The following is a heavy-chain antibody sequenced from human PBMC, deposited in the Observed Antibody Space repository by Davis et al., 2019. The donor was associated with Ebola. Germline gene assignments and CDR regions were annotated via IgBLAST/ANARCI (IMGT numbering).Heavy chain of an antibody. CDR1: GAPIRTYS. CDR3: ARTTLPDPPSHYYFFMDV. CDR2: ISNIGWT. Sequence: MPSETLSLTCTVSGAPIRTYSWSWIRQPPGKGLEWFGYISNIGWTNYNASLKSRVTISVDTSKNHFSLRLSSVIAADTAVYYCARTTLPDPPSHYYFFMDVWGKGTTVTVSS. D-gene: IGHD1-1*01. V-gene: IGHV4-59*01. J-gene: IGHJ6*03.